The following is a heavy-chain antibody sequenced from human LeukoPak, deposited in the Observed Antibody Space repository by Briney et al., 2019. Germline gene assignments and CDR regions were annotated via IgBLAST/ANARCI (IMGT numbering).Heavy chain of an antibody. D-gene: IGHD6-13*01. Sequence: GGSLRLSRAASGFTFSSYAMSWVRQAPGKGLEWVSAISGSGGSTYYADSVKGRFTISRDNSKNTLYLQMNSLRAEDTAVYYCAKAHSIAAAGTVDYWGQGTLVTVSS. J-gene: IGHJ4*02. CDR3: AKAHSIAAAGTVDY. CDR1: GFTFSSYA. CDR2: ISGSGGST. V-gene: IGHV3-23*01.